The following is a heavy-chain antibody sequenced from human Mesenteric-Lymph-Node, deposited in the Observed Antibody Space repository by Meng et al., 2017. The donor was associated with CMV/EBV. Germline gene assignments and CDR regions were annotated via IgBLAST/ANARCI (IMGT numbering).Heavy chain of an antibody. D-gene: IGHD1-26*01. CDR2: IQFDGNKR. CDR1: GFSFSDYG. CDR3: ARGMGSTTTLHFEK. V-gene: IGHV3-30*02. J-gene: IGHJ4*02. Sequence: GGSLRLSCAASGFSFSDYGMHWVRQAPGKGLEWLTFIQFDGNKRYYVDSVKGRFTISRDNSKNTVSLQMNSLRAEDTAVYYCARGMGSTTTLHFEKWGQGKLVTVSS.